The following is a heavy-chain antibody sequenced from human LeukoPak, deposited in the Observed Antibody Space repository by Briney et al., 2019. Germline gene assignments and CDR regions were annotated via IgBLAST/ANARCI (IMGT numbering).Heavy chain of an antibody. J-gene: IGHJ6*02. Sequence: GGSLRLSCAASGLTFSMYWMSWVRQAPGKGPEWVANIKVDGSEIYYVDSVKGRFTISRDNAKNSLYLQMNSLRAEDTAVYYCTRDRQGPRLYEMDIWGQGITVTVSS. D-gene: IGHD2-8*01. CDR1: GLTFSMYW. CDR3: TRDRQGPRLYEMDI. V-gene: IGHV3-7*01. CDR2: IKVDGSEI.